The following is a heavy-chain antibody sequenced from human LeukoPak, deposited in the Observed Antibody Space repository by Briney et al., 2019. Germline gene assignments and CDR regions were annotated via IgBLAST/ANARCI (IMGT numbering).Heavy chain of an antibody. CDR2: IYYSGST. D-gene: IGHD3-10*01. Sequence: ASETLSLTCTVSGGSISSYYWSWIRQPPGKGLEWIGYIYYSGSTNYNPSLKSRVTISVDTSKNQFSLKLSSVTAADTAVYYCARDQLLWFGESNYYYYGIDVWGQGTTGTVSS. J-gene: IGHJ6*02. CDR3: ARDQLLWFGESNYYYYGIDV. CDR1: GGSISSYY. V-gene: IGHV4-59*01.